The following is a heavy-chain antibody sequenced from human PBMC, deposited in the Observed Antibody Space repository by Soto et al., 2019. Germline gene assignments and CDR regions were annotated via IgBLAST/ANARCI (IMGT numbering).Heavy chain of an antibody. CDR3: ASPGNYYAFWSRYYNSYYYRMDV. V-gene: IGHV1-2*02. Sequence: ASVKVSCKASGYTFTGYYMHWVRQAPGQGLEWMGWINPNSGGTNYAQKFQGRVTMTRDTSISTAYMELSRLRSDDTAVYYCASPGNYYAFWSRYYNSYYYRMDVWGQGTTVTVSS. CDR2: INPNSGGT. J-gene: IGHJ6*02. CDR1: GYTFTGYY. D-gene: IGHD3-3*01.